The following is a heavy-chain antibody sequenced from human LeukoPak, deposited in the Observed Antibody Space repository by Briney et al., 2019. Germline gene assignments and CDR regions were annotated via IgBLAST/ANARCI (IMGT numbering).Heavy chain of an antibody. V-gene: IGHV4-34*01. Sequence: SETLSLTCAVYGGSFSGYYWSWIRQPPGKGLEWIGEINHSGSTNYNPSLKSRVTISVDTSKNQFSLKLSSVTAADTAVYYCARRIVGVPYYFDYWGQGTLVTVSS. D-gene: IGHD1-26*01. J-gene: IGHJ4*02. CDR3: ARRIVGVPYYFDY. CDR1: GGSFSGYY. CDR2: INHSGST.